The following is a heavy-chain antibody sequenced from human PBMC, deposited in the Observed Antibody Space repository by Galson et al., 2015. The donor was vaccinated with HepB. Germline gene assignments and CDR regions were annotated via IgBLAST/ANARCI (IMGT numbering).Heavy chain of an antibody. CDR3: ARHADAGYSSSWAMEFDY. CDR2: IYYSGST. Sequence: SETLSLTCTVSGGSISSSSSYYWGWIRQPPGKGLEWIGSIYYSGSTNYNPSLKSRVTISVDTSKNQFSLKLSSVTAADTAVYYCARHADAGYSSSWAMEFDYWGQGTLVTVSS. V-gene: IGHV4-39*01. J-gene: IGHJ4*02. D-gene: IGHD6-13*01. CDR1: GGSISSSSSYY.